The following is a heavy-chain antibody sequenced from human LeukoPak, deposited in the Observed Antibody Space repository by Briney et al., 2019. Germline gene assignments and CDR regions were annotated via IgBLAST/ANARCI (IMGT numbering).Heavy chain of an antibody. Sequence: KASETLSLTCTVSGGSVSSGSYYWSWIRQPPGKGLEWIGYIYYSGSTNYNPSLKSRVTTSLDTSKNQFSLKLSSVTAADTAVYYCARGFGSSGSNWFDPWGQGTLVTVSS. D-gene: IGHD3-22*01. J-gene: IGHJ5*02. V-gene: IGHV4-61*01. CDR3: ARGFGSSGSNWFDP. CDR1: GGSVSSGSYY. CDR2: IYYSGST.